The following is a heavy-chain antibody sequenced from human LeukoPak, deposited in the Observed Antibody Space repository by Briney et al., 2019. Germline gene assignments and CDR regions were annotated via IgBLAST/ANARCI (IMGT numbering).Heavy chain of an antibody. CDR3: ARDACYCSGGSCYPYSDYYYGLDV. V-gene: IGHV1-18*04. CDR2: ISAYNGNT. CDR1: GYTFTGYY. D-gene: IGHD2-15*01. J-gene: IGHJ6*02. Sequence: ASVKVSCKASGYTFTGYYIHWVRQAPGQGLEWMGWISAYNGNTNYAQKLQGRVTMTTDTSPSTAYMELRSLRSDDPAVYYCARDACYCSGGSCYPYSDYYYGLDVWGQGTPV.